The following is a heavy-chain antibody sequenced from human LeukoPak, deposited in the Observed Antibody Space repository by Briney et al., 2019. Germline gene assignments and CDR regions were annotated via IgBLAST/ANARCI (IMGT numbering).Heavy chain of an antibody. D-gene: IGHD2-2*01. CDR1: GYPFNSYD. CDR3: ARLVGCGSTNCYSPDNWFDP. J-gene: IGHJ5*02. V-gene: IGHV1-8*01. Sequence: ASVEVSCKASGYPFNSYDINCVRQATGHGLEWMGWVNPNSGSTDSAQKFQGRVTMTANTSISAAYMELNNLRSEDTAVYYCARLVGCGSTNCYSPDNWFDPWGQGTLVTVSS. CDR2: VNPNSGST.